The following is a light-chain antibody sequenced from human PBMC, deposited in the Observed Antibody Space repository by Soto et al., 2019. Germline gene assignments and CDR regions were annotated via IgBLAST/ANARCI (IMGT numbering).Light chain of an antibody. J-gene: IGLJ2*01. CDR1: SSDVGTYNL. CDR3: CSYAGSTAPVV. V-gene: IGLV2-23*02. CDR2: EVT. Sequence: QSVLTQPASVSWSPGQSITISCTGTSSDVGTYNLVSWYQQHPGKAPKLMIYEVTKRPSGVSNRFSGSKSGNTASLTISGLQAEDEADYYCCSYAGSTAPVVFGGGTKLTVL.